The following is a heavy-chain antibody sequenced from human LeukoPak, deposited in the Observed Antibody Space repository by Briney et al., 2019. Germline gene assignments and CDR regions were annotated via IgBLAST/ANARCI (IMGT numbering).Heavy chain of an antibody. CDR1: GFTFSSYG. D-gene: IGHD3-3*01. CDR3: ARGSITIFGVVVPNKYFYY. Sequence: GRSLRLSCAASGFTFSSYGMHWVRQAPGKGLEWVADIWYDGSNKYYADSVKGRFTISRDNSKNTLYLKMNSLRAEDQAVYYCARGSITIFGVVVPNKYFYYWGEGTQVTVSS. V-gene: IGHV3-33*01. CDR2: IWYDGSNK. J-gene: IGHJ4*02.